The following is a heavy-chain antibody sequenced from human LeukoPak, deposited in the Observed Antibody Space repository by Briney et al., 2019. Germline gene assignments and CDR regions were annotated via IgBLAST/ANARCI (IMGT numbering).Heavy chain of an antibody. CDR3: ARPYGSGTYYYAY. CDR2: ISGNGVNT. Sequence: GGSLRLSCTASGFTFSNYAMNWVRQAPGKGLEYVSSISGNGVNTYYANSVKGRFTISRDNSKNTLYLQMGSLRAEDMAVYYCARPYGSGTYYYAYWGQGTLVTVSS. J-gene: IGHJ4*02. D-gene: IGHD3-10*01. CDR1: GFTFSNYA. V-gene: IGHV3-64*01.